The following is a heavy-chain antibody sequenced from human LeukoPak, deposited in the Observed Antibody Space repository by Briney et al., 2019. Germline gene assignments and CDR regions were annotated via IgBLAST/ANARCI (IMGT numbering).Heavy chain of an antibody. CDR3: ARDCIGCHGFDY. CDR1: GHTFTSYG. V-gene: IGHV1-18*01. J-gene: IGHJ4*02. D-gene: IGHD2-15*01. CDR2: VSAYADDT. Sequence: GASVKVSCKASGHTFTSYGISWVRQAPGQGLEWMGWVSAYADDTNYVQKFRGRVTMTTDTSTSTAYMELRSLRSDDTAVYYCARDCIGCHGFDYWGQGTLVTVSS.